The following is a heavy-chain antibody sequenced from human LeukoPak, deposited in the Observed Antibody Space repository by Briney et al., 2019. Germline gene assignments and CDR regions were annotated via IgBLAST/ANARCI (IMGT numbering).Heavy chain of an antibody. V-gene: IGHV3-7*03. CDR3: ASPAASGSYYSFDY. D-gene: IGHD3-10*01. CDR1: GFTFSSYW. CDR2: IKQDGSEK. J-gene: IGHJ4*02. Sequence: GGSLRLSCAASGFTFSSYWMSWVRQAPGEGLEWVANIKQDGSEKYYVDSVKGRFTISRDNAKNSLYLQMNSLRAEDTAVYYCASPAASGSYYSFDYWGQGTLVTVSS.